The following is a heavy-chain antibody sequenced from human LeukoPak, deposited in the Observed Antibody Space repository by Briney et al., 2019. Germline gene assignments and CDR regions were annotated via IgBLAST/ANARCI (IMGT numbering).Heavy chain of an antibody. CDR1: GYTFTSYY. D-gene: IGHD6-19*01. J-gene: IGHJ5*02. Sequence: ASVKVSCKASGYTFTSYYMHWVRQAPGQGLEWMGIINPSGGSTSYAQKFQGRVTMTRDTSTSTVYMELSSLRSEDTAVYYCARDQERSGWYGWFDPWGHGTLVTVSS. CDR2: INPSGGST. CDR3: ARDQERSGWYGWFDP. V-gene: IGHV1-46*01.